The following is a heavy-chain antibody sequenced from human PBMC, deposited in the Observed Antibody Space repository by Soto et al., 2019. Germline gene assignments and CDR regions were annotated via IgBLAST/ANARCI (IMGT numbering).Heavy chain of an antibody. CDR3: TTYYQNWFDP. V-gene: IGHV4-31*11. CDR1: GGSISSGDYY. D-gene: IGHD3-22*01. Sequence: SETLSLTCAVSGGSISSGDYYWTWIRQHPGKGLELIGYIYYSGSTYYNPSLRSRVTISLDTSKNQFSLNLGSVTAADTAVYYGTTYYQNWFDPWGQGTLVTVSS. J-gene: IGHJ5*02. CDR2: IYYSGST.